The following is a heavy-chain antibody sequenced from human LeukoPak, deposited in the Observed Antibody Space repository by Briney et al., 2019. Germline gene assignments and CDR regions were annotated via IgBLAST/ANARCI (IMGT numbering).Heavy chain of an antibody. CDR1: GYTFTSYD. V-gene: IGHV1-8*01. CDR2: MNPNSGNT. D-gene: IGHD4-11*01. J-gene: IGHJ6*02. CDR3: ARGGVSLSATVTTYYYYGMDV. Sequence: GASVKVSCKASGYTFTSYDINWVRQATGQGLEWMGWMNPNSGNTGYAQKFQGRVTMIRNTSISTAYMELSSLRSEDTAVYYCARGGVSLSATVTTYYYYGMDVWGQGTTVTVSS.